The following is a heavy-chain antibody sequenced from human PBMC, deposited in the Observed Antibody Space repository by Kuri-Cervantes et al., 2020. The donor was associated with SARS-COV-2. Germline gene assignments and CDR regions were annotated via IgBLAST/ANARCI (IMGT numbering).Heavy chain of an antibody. CDR1: GCTFTGYY. CDR3: ARDFWPSGGYFDY. CDR2: INPNSGGT. V-gene: IGHV1-2*02. Sequence: ASVKVSCKASGCTFTGYYMHWVRQAPGQGLEWMGWINPNSGGTNYAQKFQGRVTMTRDTSISTAYMELSRLRSDDTAVYYCARDFWPSGGYFDYWGQGTLVTVSS. J-gene: IGHJ4*02. D-gene: IGHD3-10*01.